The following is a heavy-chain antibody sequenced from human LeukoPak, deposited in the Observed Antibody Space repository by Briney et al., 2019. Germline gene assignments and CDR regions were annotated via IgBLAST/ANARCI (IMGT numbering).Heavy chain of an antibody. CDR1: GFTFSSYS. J-gene: IGHJ4*02. V-gene: IGHV3-21*01. CDR2: ISSGSSYI. CDR3: ARDPSQDY. Sequence: GGSLRLSCAASGFTFSSYSMNWVRQAPGKGLEWVSSISSGSSYIYYADSVKGRFTISRDNAKNSLYLQMNSLRAEDTAVYYCARDPSQDYWGQGTLVTVSS.